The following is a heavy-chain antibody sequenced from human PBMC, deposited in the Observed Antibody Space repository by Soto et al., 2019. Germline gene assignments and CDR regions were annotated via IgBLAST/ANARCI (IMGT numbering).Heavy chain of an antibody. Sequence: SQTLSLTCAISGDSVSSNSAAWTWIRQSPSGGLEWLGRTYYRSKWYYDYAISVKSRITINPDTSKNQFSLQLNSGTPEDTAVYYCARGLWSGYYSNWFDPWGQGTLVTVSS. D-gene: IGHD3-3*01. V-gene: IGHV6-1*01. CDR1: GDSVSSNSAA. CDR3: ARGLWSGYYSNWFDP. J-gene: IGHJ5*02. CDR2: TYYRSKWYY.